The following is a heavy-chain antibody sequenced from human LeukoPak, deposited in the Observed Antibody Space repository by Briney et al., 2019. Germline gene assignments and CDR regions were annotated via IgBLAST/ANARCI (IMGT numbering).Heavy chain of an antibody. J-gene: IGHJ5*02. CDR2: INHSGST. CDR1: RGSIRTADYY. CDR3: ARGGEYFDWLLFVKGKFDP. V-gene: IGHV4-34*01. D-gene: IGHD3-9*01. Sequence: SETLSLTCTVSRGSIRTADYYWSWIRQPPGKGLEWIGEINHSGSTNYNPSLKSRVTISVDTSKNQFSLKLSSVTAADTAVYYCARGGEYFDWLLFVKGKFDPWGQGTLVTVSS.